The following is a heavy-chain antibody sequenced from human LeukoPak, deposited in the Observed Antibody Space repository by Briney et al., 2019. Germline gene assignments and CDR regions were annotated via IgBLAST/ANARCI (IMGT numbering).Heavy chain of an antibody. J-gene: IGHJ4*02. CDR2: TYYRSKWHN. CDR1: GDSVSSSRAV. D-gene: IGHD4-11*01. CDR3: AGTTDYSSFLAF. Sequence: SQTLSLTCAVSGDSVSSSRAVWDWVKQSPWRGLEWLGRTYYRSKWHNEYAESVKSRIRITSDTSKNQFSLQLNSVTPEDTAEYFCAGTTDYSSFLAFWGQGTLVTVSS. V-gene: IGHV6-1*01.